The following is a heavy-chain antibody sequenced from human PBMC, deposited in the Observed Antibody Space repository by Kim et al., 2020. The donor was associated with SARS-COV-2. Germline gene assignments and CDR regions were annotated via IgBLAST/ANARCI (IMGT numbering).Heavy chain of an antibody. V-gene: IGHV3-23*01. Sequence: DSGKGRFTISRDTSKSTLYLQMNSLRAEDTAVYYCARDRRGFNPYYGMDVWGQGTTVIVSS. J-gene: IGHJ6*02. CDR3: ARDRRGFNPYYGMDV. D-gene: IGHD3-10*01.